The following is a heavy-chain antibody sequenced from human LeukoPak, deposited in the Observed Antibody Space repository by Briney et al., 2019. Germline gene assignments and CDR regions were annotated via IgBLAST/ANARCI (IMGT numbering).Heavy chain of an antibody. CDR1: GYTFTSYG. CDR3: ARKVDYDSSGYAPYYYYMDV. Sequence: ASVKVSCKASGYTFTSYGISWVRQAPGQGLEWMGWISAYNGNTNYAQKLQGRVTMTTDTSTSTAYMDLRSLRSDDTAVYYCARKVDYDSSGYAPYYYYMDVWGKGTTVTIPS. CDR2: ISAYNGNT. V-gene: IGHV1-18*01. D-gene: IGHD3-22*01. J-gene: IGHJ6*03.